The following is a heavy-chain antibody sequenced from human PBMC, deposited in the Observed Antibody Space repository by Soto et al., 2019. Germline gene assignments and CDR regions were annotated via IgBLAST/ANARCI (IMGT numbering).Heavy chain of an antibody. CDR2: ISNDGNTR. D-gene: IGHD5-18*01. Sequence: QVQLVESGGGVVQPGRSLRLSCVVSGFTFRSHGMHWVRQAPGKGLEWLAVISNDGNTRYYADTVKGRFTISRDNSRDTLNLQMTTLRPEDTAVYYCAKDREDTAKTLDYWGQGTLVTVSS. V-gene: IGHV3-30*18. J-gene: IGHJ4*02. CDR1: GFTFRSHG. CDR3: AKDREDTAKTLDY.